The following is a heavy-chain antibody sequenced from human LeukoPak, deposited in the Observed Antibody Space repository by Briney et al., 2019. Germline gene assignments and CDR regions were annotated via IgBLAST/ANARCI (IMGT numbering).Heavy chain of an antibody. V-gene: IGHV1-18*01. D-gene: IGHD2-2*01. CDR1: GYTFTSYG. Sequence: GASVKVSCKASGYTFTSYGISWVRQAPGQGLEWMGWISAYNGNTNYAQKLQGRVTMTTDTSTCTAYMELRSLRSDDTAVYYCARDRSSNRYCSSTSCYQDDAFDIWGQGTMVTVSS. CDR3: ARDRSSNRYCSSTSCYQDDAFDI. CDR2: ISAYNGNT. J-gene: IGHJ3*02.